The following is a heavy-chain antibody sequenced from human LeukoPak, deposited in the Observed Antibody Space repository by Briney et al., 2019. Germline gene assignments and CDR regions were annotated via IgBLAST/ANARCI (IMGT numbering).Heavy chain of an antibody. V-gene: IGHV3-7*01. J-gene: IGHJ4*02. CDR2: TKQDGSEK. D-gene: IGHD5-18*01. Sequence: ETLSLTCTVSGGSISSYYWSWVRQAPGKGLEWVANTKQDGSEKYYVDSVKGRFTISRDNAKNSLYLQMNSLRAEDTAVYYCARDGFVDTSMDNWGQGTLVTVSS. CDR1: GGSISSYY. CDR3: ARDGFVDTSMDN.